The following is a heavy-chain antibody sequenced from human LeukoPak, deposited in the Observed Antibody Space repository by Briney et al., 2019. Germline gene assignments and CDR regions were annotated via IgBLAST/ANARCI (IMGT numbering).Heavy chain of an antibody. J-gene: IGHJ2*01. CDR3: ARLVAVAGTEWYFDL. V-gene: IGHV5-51*01. CDR1: GYSFTSYW. CDR2: IYPGDSDT. Sequence: GESLKISRKGSGYSFTSYWIGWVRQMPGRGLEWMGIIYPGDSDTRYSPSFQGQVTISADKSISTAYLQWSSLKASDTAMYYCARLVAVAGTEWYFDLWGRGTLVTVSS. D-gene: IGHD6-19*01.